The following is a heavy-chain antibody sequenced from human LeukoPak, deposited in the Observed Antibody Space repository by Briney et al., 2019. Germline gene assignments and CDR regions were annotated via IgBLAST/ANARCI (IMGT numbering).Heavy chain of an antibody. CDR3: ARDWARGDSYYVDY. J-gene: IGHJ4*02. D-gene: IGHD2-21*02. CDR2: ISTDGSNK. Sequence: PGGSLRLSCAASGFTFSGYGMHWVRQAPGKGLECVALISTDGSNKDCADSVKGRFTISRDNSKNTLYLQMDSLRAEDTAVYYCARDWARGDSYYVDYWGQGTLVTVSS. V-gene: IGHV3-30*03. CDR1: GFTFSGYG.